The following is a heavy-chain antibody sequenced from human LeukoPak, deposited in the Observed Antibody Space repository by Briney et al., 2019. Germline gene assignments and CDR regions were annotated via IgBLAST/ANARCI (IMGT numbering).Heavy chain of an antibody. CDR1: GGSISISSYY. CDR2: IYYSGST. CDR3: ARQGTVAGTTLFDY. J-gene: IGHJ4*02. Sequence: PSETLSLTCTVSGGSISISSYYWGWIRQPPGKGPEWIGSIYYSGSTNYNPSLKSRVTISVDTSKNQFSLKLSSVTAADTAVYYCARQGTVAGTTLFDYWGQGTLVTVSS. V-gene: IGHV4-39*01. D-gene: IGHD1-1*01.